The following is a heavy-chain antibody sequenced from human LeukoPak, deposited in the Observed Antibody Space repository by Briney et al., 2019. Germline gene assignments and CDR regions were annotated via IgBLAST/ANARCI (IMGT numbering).Heavy chain of an antibody. Sequence: GGSLRLSCAASGFTLSHYGMHWVRQAPGMGLEWVAVIWFDGGKIHYPDSVKGRFTISRDNSKDTLYLQMDNLRADDTAVYYCVRGSGGDGYSYWGDYWGQGTLVTVSP. CDR1: GFTLSHYG. CDR2: IWFDGGKI. D-gene: IGHD5-24*01. V-gene: IGHV3-33*01. J-gene: IGHJ4*02. CDR3: VRGSGGDGYSYWGDY.